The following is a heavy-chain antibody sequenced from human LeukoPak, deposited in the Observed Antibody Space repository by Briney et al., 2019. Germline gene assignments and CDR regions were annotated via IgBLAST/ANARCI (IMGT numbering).Heavy chain of an antibody. CDR3: ARGGYCSSTSCYKYYYYYYMDV. J-gene: IGHJ6*03. CDR1: GGSFSGYY. V-gene: IGHV4-34*01. Sequence: SETLSLTCAVHGGSFSGYYWSWIRQPPGKGLEWIGEINHSGSTNYNPSLKSRVTISVDTSKNQFSLKLSSVTAADTAVYYCARGGYCSSTSCYKYYYYYYMDVWGKGTTVTVSS. D-gene: IGHD2-2*02. CDR2: INHSGST.